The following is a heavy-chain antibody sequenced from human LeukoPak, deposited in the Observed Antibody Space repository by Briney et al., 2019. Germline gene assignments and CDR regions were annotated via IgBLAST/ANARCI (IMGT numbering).Heavy chain of an antibody. CDR3: ARGAGQDYYDSSGSILRGFDY. Sequence: GGSLRLSCAASGFTFSDYHMTWIRQAPGKGLEWVSGISGSGGSSYYADSVKGRFTISRDNSQNTLYLQMNSLRAEDTAVYYCARGAGQDYYDSSGSILRGFDYWGQGILVTVSS. D-gene: IGHD3-22*01. CDR1: GFTFSDYH. CDR2: ISGSGGSS. V-gene: IGHV3-23*01. J-gene: IGHJ4*02.